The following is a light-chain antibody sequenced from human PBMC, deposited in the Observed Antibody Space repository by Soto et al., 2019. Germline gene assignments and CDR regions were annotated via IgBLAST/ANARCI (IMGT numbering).Light chain of an antibody. Sequence: EIVMTQSPATLSVSPGERATLSCRASQSVSSNLAWYQQKPGQAPRLLIYGASTRATGIPARFSGSGSGTEFTLTITGLQSEDFAVYYCQQDNNWPPWTFGQGTKVE. CDR1: QSVSSN. V-gene: IGKV3-15*01. J-gene: IGKJ1*01. CDR2: GAS. CDR3: QQDNNWPPWT.